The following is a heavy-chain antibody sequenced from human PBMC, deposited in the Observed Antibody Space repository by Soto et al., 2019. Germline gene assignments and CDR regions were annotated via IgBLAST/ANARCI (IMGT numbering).Heavy chain of an antibody. CDR2: IYYSGST. CDR1: GGSISSGDYY. Sequence: SETLSLTCTVSGGSISSGDYYWSWIRQPPGKGLEWIGYIYYSGSTYYNPSLKSRVTISVDTSKNQFSLKLSSVTAADTAVYYCARGDNWNLDTFDIWGQGTMVTVSS. V-gene: IGHV4-30-4*01. J-gene: IGHJ3*02. CDR3: ARGDNWNLDTFDI. D-gene: IGHD1-20*01.